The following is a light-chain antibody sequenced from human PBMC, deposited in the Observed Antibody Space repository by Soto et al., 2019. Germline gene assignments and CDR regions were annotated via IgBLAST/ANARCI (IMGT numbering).Light chain of an antibody. CDR2: GNS. CDR3: KSYDSSLSGWV. CDR1: SSNIGAGYD. Sequence: QSVLTQPPSVSGAPGQRVTISCTGSSSNIGAGYDVHWYQQLPGTAPKLLIYGNSNRPSGVPDRFSGSKSGTSASLAITGLQAEDEADYYCKSYDSSLSGWVFGGGTKVTV. V-gene: IGLV1-40*01. J-gene: IGLJ3*02.